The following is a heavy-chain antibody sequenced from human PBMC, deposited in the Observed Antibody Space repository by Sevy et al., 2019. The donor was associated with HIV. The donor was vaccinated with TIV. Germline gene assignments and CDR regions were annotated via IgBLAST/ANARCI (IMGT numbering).Heavy chain of an antibody. D-gene: IGHD6-25*01. Sequence: GGSLRLSCAVSGFIFSGYSMNWVRQAPGKGLEWVSYISSRSDIIYYADSVKGRFTSSRDNARNSLYLQMNSLRDEDTAVYYCARTIAAAETIDYWGQGALVTVSS. CDR3: ARTIAAAETIDY. CDR2: ISSRSDII. CDR1: GFIFSGYS. J-gene: IGHJ4*02. V-gene: IGHV3-48*02.